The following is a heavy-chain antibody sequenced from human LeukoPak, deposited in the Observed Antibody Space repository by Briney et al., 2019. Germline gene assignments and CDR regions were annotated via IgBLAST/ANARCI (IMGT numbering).Heavy chain of an antibody. D-gene: IGHD5-12*01. J-gene: IGHJ4*02. CDR2: INPSGGST. V-gene: IGHV1-46*01. CDR3: ATPIGYSGYDFDY. CDR1: GYTFTTYY. Sequence: EASVKVSCKASGYTFTTYYIHWVRQAPGQGLEWMGIINPSGGSTSYAQKFQGRVTLTRDTSTSTVYMELSSLRSEDTAVYHHATPIGYSGYDFDYLGQGTLVTVSS.